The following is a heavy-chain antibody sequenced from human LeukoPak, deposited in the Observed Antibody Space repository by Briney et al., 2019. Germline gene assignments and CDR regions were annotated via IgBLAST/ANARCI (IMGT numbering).Heavy chain of an antibody. V-gene: IGHV3-30*18. CDR3: AKANPQRYSYDPYYFDY. CDR2: ISYDGSNK. J-gene: IGHJ4*02. Sequence: GGSLRLSCAASGFTFSSYGMHWVRQAPGKGLEWVAVISYDGSNKCYADSVKGRFTISRDNSKNTLYLQMNSLRAEDTAVYYCAKANPQRYSYDPYYFDYWGQGTLVTVSS. CDR1: GFTFSSYG. D-gene: IGHD5-18*01.